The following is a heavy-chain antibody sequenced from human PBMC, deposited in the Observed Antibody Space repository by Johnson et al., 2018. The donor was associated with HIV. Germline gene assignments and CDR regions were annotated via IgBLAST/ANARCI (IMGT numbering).Heavy chain of an antibody. CDR3: AKSHASFELSGEDVFHI. D-gene: IGHD1-1*01. V-gene: IGHV3-66*03. J-gene: IGHJ3*02. CDR2: IYTADNR. Sequence: VQLVESGGGLIQPGGSLRLSCAASGFTVSSNYMSWVRLAPGKGLEWVSVIYTADNRNYADSVKGRFSISRDNSKNTVYLQMHSLRPEDTAVYYCAKSHASFELSGEDVFHIWGQGTMVTVSS. CDR1: GFTVSSNY.